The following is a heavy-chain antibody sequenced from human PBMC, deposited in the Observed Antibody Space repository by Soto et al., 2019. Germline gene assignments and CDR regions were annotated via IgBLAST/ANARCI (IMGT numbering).Heavy chain of an antibody. CDR1: GFTFSNAW. Sequence: GGSLRLSCAASGFTFSNAWMNWVRQAPGKGLEWVGRIKSKTDGGTTDYAAPVKGRFTISRDDSKNTLYLQMNSLKTEDTAVYYCTTDKEGQWLIAYYYYGMDVWGQGTTVTVSS. J-gene: IGHJ6*02. V-gene: IGHV3-15*07. D-gene: IGHD6-19*01. CDR3: TTDKEGQWLIAYYYYGMDV. CDR2: IKSKTDGGTT.